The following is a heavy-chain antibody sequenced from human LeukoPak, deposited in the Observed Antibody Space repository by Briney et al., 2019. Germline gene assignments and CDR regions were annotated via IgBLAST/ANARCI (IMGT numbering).Heavy chain of an antibody. CDR3: ARGPRDGYSLMPYYFDY. CDR2: IIPLSGTA. Sequence: GSSVRVSCKASGGTFSSYAVSWLRQAPGQGLEWMGGIIPLSGTAKYAERFQGRVTLTTDESPTTVYMDMTTLRSEDTAVYFCARGPRDGYSLMPYYFDYWGHGTRVIVSS. J-gene: IGHJ4*01. CDR1: GGTFSSYA. D-gene: IGHD5-24*01. V-gene: IGHV1-69*05.